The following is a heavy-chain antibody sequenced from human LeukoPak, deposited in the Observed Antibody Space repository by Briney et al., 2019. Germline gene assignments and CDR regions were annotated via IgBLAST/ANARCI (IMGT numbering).Heavy chain of an antibody. Sequence: SETLSLTCSVSGDSITSYYWSWIRQPPGRGLEWIGYVFHGGVTNYNPSLKSRVTLSLDTSKNQFSLKLKSVTAADTAVYFRATRADWFDPWGQGTLVTVSS. V-gene: IGHV4-59*12. J-gene: IGHJ5*02. CDR1: GDSITSYY. CDR2: VFHGGVT. CDR3: ATRADWFDP.